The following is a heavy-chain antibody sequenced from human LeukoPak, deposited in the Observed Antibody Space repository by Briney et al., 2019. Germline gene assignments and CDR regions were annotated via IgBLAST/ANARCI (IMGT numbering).Heavy chain of an antibody. CDR1: GFTFNDFY. CDR2: MSTTGTTI. J-gene: IGHJ5*02. D-gene: IGHD6-19*01. CDR3: ARRLGFSSGWYSLDA. V-gene: IGHV3-11*04. Sequence: GGSLRLSCAASGFTFNDFYMSWIRQAPGKGLEWISYMSTTGTTIYYADPVKGRFTMSRDNAKNSLYLEMDSLTAQDTAVYYCARRLGFSSGWYSLDAWGQGTLVIVSS.